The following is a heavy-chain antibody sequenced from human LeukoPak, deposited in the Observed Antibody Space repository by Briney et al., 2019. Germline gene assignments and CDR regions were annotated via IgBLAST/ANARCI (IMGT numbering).Heavy chain of an antibody. D-gene: IGHD2-15*01. Sequence: PSETLSLTCTVSGDSISTYYWSWIRQPPGKGLEWIAYIDYRGSTTYNPSLRSRVTISVDTSRNQFSLKLSSVTAADTAVYYCAREAAGYCSGGSCRLFDYWGQGTLVTVSS. V-gene: IGHV4-59*12. CDR2: IDYRGST. CDR3: AREAAGYCSGGSCRLFDY. J-gene: IGHJ4*02. CDR1: GDSISTYY.